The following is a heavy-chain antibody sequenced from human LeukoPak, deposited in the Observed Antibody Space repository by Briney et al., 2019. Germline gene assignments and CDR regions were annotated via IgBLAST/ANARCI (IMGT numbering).Heavy chain of an antibody. V-gene: IGHV3-7*03. CDR1: GGSISSGSYY. CDR3: ARGDYDILTGYSAWFDY. J-gene: IGHJ4*02. Sequence: ETLSLTCTVSGGSISSGSYYWSWVRQAPGKGLEWVANIKQDGSEKYYVDSVKGRFTISRDNAKNSLYLQMNSLRADDTAVYYCARGDYDILTGYSAWFDYWGQGTLVTVSS. D-gene: IGHD3-9*01. CDR2: IKQDGSEK.